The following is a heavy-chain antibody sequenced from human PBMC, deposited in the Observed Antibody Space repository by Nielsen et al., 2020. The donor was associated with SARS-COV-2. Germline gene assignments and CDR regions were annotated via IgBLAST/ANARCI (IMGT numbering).Heavy chain of an antibody. CDR3: ATEYDYVGY. V-gene: IGHV3-9*01. D-gene: IGHD2-8*01. CDR1: GFTFSSYG. CDR2: ISWNSGSI. J-gene: IGHJ4*02. Sequence: SLKISCAASGFTFSSYGMHWVRQAPGKGLEWVSGISWNSGSIGYADSVKGRFTISRDNAKNSLYLQMNSLRAEDTALYYCATEYDYVGYWGQGTLVTVSS.